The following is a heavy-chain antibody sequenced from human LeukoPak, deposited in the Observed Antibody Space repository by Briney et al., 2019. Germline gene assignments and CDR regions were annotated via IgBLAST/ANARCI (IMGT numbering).Heavy chain of an antibody. CDR3: ATAGTWPHFDY. Sequence: ASVKVSCKVSGYTLTELSMHWVRQAPGKGLEWMGGFDPEDGETIYAQKFQGRVTMTEDTSTDTAYIELSSLRTDDTAVYYCATAGTWPHFDYWGQGTLVTVSS. J-gene: IGHJ4*02. CDR1: GYTLTELS. V-gene: IGHV1-24*01. CDR2: FDPEDGET. D-gene: IGHD3-10*01.